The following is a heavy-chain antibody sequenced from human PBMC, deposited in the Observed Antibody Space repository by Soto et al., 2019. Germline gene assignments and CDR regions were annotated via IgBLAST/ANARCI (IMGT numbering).Heavy chain of an antibody. J-gene: IGHJ4*02. V-gene: IGHV1-18*04. CDR1: GYTETRYY. CDR2: ISAYNGNT. CDR3: ARDAQGVFLHY. Sequence: ASVKISCKASGYTETRYYIHGVGQAPGKGLEWMGWISAYNGNTNYAQKLQGRVTMTRDTSTSTAYMELRSLRSDDTAVYYCARDAQGVFLHYWGQGTLVTVSS. D-gene: IGHD3-16*01.